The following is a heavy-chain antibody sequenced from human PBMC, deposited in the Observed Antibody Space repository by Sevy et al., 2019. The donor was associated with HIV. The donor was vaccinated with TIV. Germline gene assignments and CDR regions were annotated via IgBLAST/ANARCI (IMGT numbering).Heavy chain of an antibody. V-gene: IGHV3-30-3*01. CDR2: ISYDGSNK. J-gene: IGHJ3*02. CDR1: GFTFSSYA. CDR3: AGGSGCYGHDAFDI. Sequence: GGSLRLSCAASGFTFSSYAMHWVRQAPGKGLEWVAVISYDGSNKYYADSVKGRFTISSDNSKNTLYLQMNSPGAEDTDVYYCAGGSGCYGHDAFDIWGQGTMVTVSS. D-gene: IGHD6-19*01.